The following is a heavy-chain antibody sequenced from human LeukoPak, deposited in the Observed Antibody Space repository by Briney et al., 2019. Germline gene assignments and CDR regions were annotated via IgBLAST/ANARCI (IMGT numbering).Heavy chain of an antibody. Sequence: PSETLSLTCTVSGVSVSSRNYYWAWIRQSPGKGLEWIGSKYYTGTAFYNESLKSRLTFSVDTAKNQLSLMLTSATAADTAIYYCAGDRFTTGWDATHYFDSWGQGILLTVSA. V-gene: IGHV4-39*07. D-gene: IGHD2/OR15-2a*01. CDR3: AGDRFTTGWDATHYFDS. J-gene: IGHJ4*02. CDR1: GVSVSSRNYY. CDR2: KYYTGTA.